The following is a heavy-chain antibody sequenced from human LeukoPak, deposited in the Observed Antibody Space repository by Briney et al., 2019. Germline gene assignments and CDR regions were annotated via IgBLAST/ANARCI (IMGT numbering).Heavy chain of an antibody. J-gene: IGHJ6*03. CDR2: IYPGDADT. V-gene: IGHV5-51*01. D-gene: IGHD2-2*01. CDR3: ARLWSEDDIVVVPAALYYYMDV. Sequence: GESLKISCKGSGYSFTSYWIGWVRQMPGKGLEWMGIIYPGDADTRYSPSFQGQFTISADKSISTAYLQWSSLKASDTAMYYCARLWSEDDIVVVPAALYYYMDVWGKGTTVTVSS. CDR1: GYSFTSYW.